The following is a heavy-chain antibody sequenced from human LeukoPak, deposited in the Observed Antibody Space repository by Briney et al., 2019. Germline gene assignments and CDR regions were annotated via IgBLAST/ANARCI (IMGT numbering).Heavy chain of an antibody. CDR1: GFTFSNAW. CDR3: TTDFGYGDYYFDY. Sequence: PGGSLRLSCAASGFTFSNAWMSWVRQAPGKGLEWVGRIKSKTDGGTTDYAAPVKGRFTISRDDSKNTLYLQMNSLKTEDTAVYYCTTDFGYGDYYFDYWGQGTLVTVSS. J-gene: IGHJ4*02. V-gene: IGHV3-15*01. D-gene: IGHD4-17*01. CDR2: IKSKTDGGTT.